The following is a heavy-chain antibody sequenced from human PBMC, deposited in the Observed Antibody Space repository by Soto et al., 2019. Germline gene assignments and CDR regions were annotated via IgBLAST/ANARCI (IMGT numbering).Heavy chain of an antibody. J-gene: IGHJ6*02. V-gene: IGHV3-30*18. CDR2: ISYDGSNK. Sequence: GGSLRLSCAVSGFTFSSYGMRWVRQAPGKGLEWVAVISYDGSNKYYADSVKGRFTISRDNSKNTLYLQMNSLRAEDTAVYYCAKDIYYYGMDVWGQGTTVTVSS. CDR1: GFTFSSYG. CDR3: AKDIYYYGMDV.